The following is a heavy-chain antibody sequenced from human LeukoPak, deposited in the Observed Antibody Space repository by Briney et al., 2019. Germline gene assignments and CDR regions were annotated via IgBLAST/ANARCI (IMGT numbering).Heavy chain of an antibody. J-gene: IGHJ6*03. CDR2: IKQDGSEK. CDR1: GFTFSRYS. V-gene: IGHV3-7*01. CDR3: ARDLHYYYYYMDV. Sequence: PGGSQRLSCAASGFTFSRYSMSWVRQAPGKGLEWVANIKQDGSEKYYVDSVKGRFTISRDNAKNSLYLQMNSLRAEDTAVYYCARDLHYYYYYMDVWGKGTTVTVSS.